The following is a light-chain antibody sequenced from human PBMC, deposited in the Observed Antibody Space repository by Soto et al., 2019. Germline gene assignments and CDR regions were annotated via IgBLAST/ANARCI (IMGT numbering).Light chain of an antibody. V-gene: IGKV1-17*01. CDR3: LQHSTYPLT. CDR2: AAS. Sequence: DIQMTQFPSSLSASLGDRVTITCRASQGIRNDLGWYQQKPGKAPKRLIYAASSLQSGVPSRFSGSGSGTEFPLAISSLQPEDSATFYCLQHSTYPLTFGQGTKVELK. J-gene: IGKJ1*01. CDR1: QGIRND.